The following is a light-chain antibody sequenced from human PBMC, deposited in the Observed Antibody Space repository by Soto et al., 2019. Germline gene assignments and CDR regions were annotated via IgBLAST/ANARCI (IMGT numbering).Light chain of an antibody. Sequence: QSVLTQPPSASGTPGQRVTISCSGSSSNIGSNTVSWYQQLPGTAPKLLIYGNNQRPSGVPDRFSGSKSGTSASLAISGLQSEDEADYYCTAWDGSLNGRVFGGGTKLTVL. J-gene: IGLJ3*02. CDR2: GNN. CDR1: SSNIGSNT. V-gene: IGLV1-44*01. CDR3: TAWDGSLNGRV.